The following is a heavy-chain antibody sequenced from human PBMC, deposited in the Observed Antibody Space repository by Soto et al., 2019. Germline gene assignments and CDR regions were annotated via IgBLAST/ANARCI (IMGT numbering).Heavy chain of an antibody. CDR1: GYTFTGYY. CDR3: ARGLTGTTEGY. CDR2: INPNSGDT. J-gene: IGHJ4*02. Sequence: QVQLVQSGAEVKKPGASVKVSCKASGYTFTGYYMHWVRQAPGQGLEWMGWINPNSGDTNYAQKFQGRVTMTRDTSISTAYMELSRLRSDDTAVYYCARGLTGTTEGYWGQGTLVTVSS. D-gene: IGHD1-7*01. V-gene: IGHV1-2*02.